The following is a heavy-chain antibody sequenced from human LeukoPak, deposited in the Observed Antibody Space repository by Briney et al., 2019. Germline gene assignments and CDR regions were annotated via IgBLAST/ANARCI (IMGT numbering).Heavy chain of an antibody. CDR2: IKQDGSEK. V-gene: IGHV3-7*01. D-gene: IGHD3-3*01. J-gene: IGHJ6*03. CDR3: VRGSLASGVVVYYYYYLDV. CDR1: GFTFSSYW. Sequence: GGSLRLSCAASGFTFSSYWMSWVRQAPGKGLEWVANIKQDGSEKYYVDSVKGRFTISRDNAKNSLYLQMNSLRAEDTAVYYCVRGSLASGVVVYYYYYLDVWGKGTTVTVSS.